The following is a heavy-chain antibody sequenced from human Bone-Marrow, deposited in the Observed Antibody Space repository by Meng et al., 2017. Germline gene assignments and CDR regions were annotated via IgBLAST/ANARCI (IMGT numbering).Heavy chain of an antibody. D-gene: IGHD5-24*01. V-gene: IGHV3-33*01. J-gene: IGHJ4*02. CDR3: ARDREMATIYGVDY. CDR1: GFTFSSYG. Sequence: GESLKISCAASGFTFSSYGMHWARQAPGKGLEWVAVIWYDGSNKYYADSVKGRFTISRDNSKNTLYLQMNSLRAEDTAVYYCARDREMATIYGVDYWGQGTLVTVSS. CDR2: IWYDGSNK.